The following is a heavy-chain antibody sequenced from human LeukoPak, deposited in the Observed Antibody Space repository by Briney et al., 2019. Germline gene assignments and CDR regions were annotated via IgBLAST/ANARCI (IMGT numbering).Heavy chain of an antibody. CDR1: GYSLSSVYY. Sequence: PSETLSLTCAVSGYSLSSVYYWGWIRQPPGKGLEWIGSIYHSGSTYYNPSLKSRVTISVDTTKNQFSLKLSSVTAADTAVYYCAGAGDFWSGYYADFDYWGQGTLVTVSS. CDR3: AGAGDFWSGYYADFDY. D-gene: IGHD3-3*01. J-gene: IGHJ4*02. CDR2: IYHSGST. V-gene: IGHV4-38-2*01.